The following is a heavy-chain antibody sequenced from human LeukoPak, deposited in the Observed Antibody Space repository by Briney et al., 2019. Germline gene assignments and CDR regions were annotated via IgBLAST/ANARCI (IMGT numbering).Heavy chain of an antibody. D-gene: IGHD4-23*01. CDR2: IYSGGST. J-gene: IGHJ6*02. CDR1: GFTVSSNN. Sequence: GGSLRLSCAASGFTVSSNNMNWVRQAPGKGPEWVSVIYSGGSTYYADSVKGRFTISRDNSKNTLYLQMNSLRAEDTAVYYCASPTTVGLGKFGMDVWGQGTTVTVSS. V-gene: IGHV3-53*01. CDR3: ASPTTVGLGKFGMDV.